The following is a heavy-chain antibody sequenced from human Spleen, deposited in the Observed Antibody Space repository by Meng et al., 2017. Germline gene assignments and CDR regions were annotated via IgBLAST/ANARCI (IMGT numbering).Heavy chain of an antibody. CDR2: ISTYNGDT. V-gene: IGHV1-18*01. D-gene: IGHD3-22*01. CDR3: AKDIRSGFYYGPSS. CDR1: GFTFTSYG. J-gene: IGHJ5*02. Sequence: ASVKVSCKTSGFTFTSYGFSWVRQAPGQGLEWMGWISTYNGDTNYAQKLKGRVTMTTDTSTSTAYMELRSLRSDDTAMYYCAKDIRSGFYYGPSSWGQGTLVTVSS.